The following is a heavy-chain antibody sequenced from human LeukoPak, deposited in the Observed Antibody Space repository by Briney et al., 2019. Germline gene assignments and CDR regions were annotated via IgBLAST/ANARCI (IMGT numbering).Heavy chain of an antibody. Sequence: GGSLRLSCAASGFTFSSYGMHWVRQAPGKGLEWVAVISYDGSNKYYADSVKGRFTISRDNSKNTLYLQMNSLRAEDTAVYYCAKEYSSSWSLSYYYYGMDVWGQGTTVTVSS. J-gene: IGHJ6*02. V-gene: IGHV3-30*18. CDR2: ISYDGSNK. D-gene: IGHD6-13*01. CDR3: AKEYSSSWSLSYYYYGMDV. CDR1: GFTFSSYG.